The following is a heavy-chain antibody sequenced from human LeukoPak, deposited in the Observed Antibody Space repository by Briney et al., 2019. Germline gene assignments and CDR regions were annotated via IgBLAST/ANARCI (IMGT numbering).Heavy chain of an antibody. Sequence: PGVSLRLSCAASRFTFSTFCMMWLRQAPVQGLQLLTNTKEDYSAKYYADSVEGRLTISRDNAKNLLYLQMDSLRPGDTGVYYCARGGISGVTMSWFDLWGQGTLVTVSS. CDR2: TKEDYSAK. CDR1: RFTFSTFC. V-gene: IGHV3-7*02. CDR3: ARGGISGVTMSWFDL. J-gene: IGHJ5*02. D-gene: IGHD3-22*01.